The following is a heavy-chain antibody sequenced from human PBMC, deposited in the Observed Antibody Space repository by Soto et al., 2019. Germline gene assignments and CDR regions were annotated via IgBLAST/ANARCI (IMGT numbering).Heavy chain of an antibody. V-gene: IGHV1-46*01. CDR1: GYTFTSYY. CDR2: INPSGVST. CDR3: AGTIAVAGNAFDI. D-gene: IGHD6-19*01. J-gene: IGHJ3*02. Sequence: ASVKVSCKASGYTFTSYYMHWVRQAPGQGLERMGIINPSGVSTSYAQKFQGRVTMTRDTSTSTVYMELSSLRSEDTAVYYCAGTIAVAGNAFDIWGQGTMVTVSS.